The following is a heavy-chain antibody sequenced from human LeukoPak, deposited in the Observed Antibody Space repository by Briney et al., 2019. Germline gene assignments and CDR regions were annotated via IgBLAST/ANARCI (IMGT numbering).Heavy chain of an antibody. CDR1: GYSISSGYY. J-gene: IGHJ4*02. CDR3: ARAGGRPAPLDY. V-gene: IGHV4-38-2*02. CDR2: IYHSGST. Sequence: SSETLSLTCTVSGYSISSGYYWGWIRQPPGKGLEWIGNIYHSGSTYYNPSLKSRVIISVDTSKNQFFLKLSSVTAADTAVYYCARAGGRPAPLDYWGQGTLVTVSS. D-gene: IGHD2-2*01.